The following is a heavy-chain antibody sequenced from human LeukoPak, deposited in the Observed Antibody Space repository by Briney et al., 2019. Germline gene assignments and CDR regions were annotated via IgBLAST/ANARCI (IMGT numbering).Heavy chain of an antibody. CDR1: GGSINTYY. CDR2: IYYSGST. D-gene: IGHD3-10*01. CDR3: ARAQTYFRGVMGDAFDI. J-gene: IGHJ3*02. V-gene: IGHV4-59*08. Sequence: PSETLSLTCSVSGGSINTYYWNWIRQPPGKGLEWIGYIYYSGSTYYNPSLKSRVTISVDTSKNQFSLKLSSVTAADTAVYYCARAQTYFRGVMGDAFDIWGQGTMVTVSS.